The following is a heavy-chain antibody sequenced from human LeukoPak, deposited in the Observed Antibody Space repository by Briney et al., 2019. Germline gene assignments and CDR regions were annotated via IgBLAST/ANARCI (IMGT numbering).Heavy chain of an antibody. Sequence: GSLRLSCAASGFTFSDYALSWVRQAAGKGLEWVSGISDTGRRTYYTDSVKGRFTISRDDSKRTVYLQMDTLRAEDTAIYFCARHDSFIPFWGQGTLVTVSS. D-gene: IGHD2-21*01. CDR1: GFTFSDYA. CDR2: ISDTGRRT. J-gene: IGHJ4*02. V-gene: IGHV3-23*01. CDR3: ARHDSFIPF.